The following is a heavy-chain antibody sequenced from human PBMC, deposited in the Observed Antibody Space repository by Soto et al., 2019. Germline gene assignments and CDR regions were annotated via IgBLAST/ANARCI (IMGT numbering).Heavy chain of an antibody. V-gene: IGHV1-3*01. J-gene: IGHJ6*03. Sequence: ASVKVSCKASGYTFTSYAMHWVRQAPGQRLEWMGWINAGNGNTKYSQKFQGRVTITRDTSASTAYMELSSLRSEDTAVYYCASAGLAGPKIAAAYYYYYYYMDVWGKGTTVTVSS. CDR2: INAGNGNT. CDR1: GYTFTSYA. D-gene: IGHD6-13*01. CDR3: ASAGLAGPKIAAAYYYYYYYMDV.